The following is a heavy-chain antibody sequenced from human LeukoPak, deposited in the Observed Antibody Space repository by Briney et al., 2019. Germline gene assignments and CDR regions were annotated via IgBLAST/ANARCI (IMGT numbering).Heavy chain of an antibody. CDR3: AKDSRFLEWLGDYYYYYMDV. CDR1: GGSISSYY. CDR2: IYYSGST. V-gene: IGHV4-59*01. Sequence: SETLSLTCTVSGGSISSYYWSWIRQPPGKGLEWIGYIYYSGSTNYNPSLKSRVTISVDTSKNQFSLKLSSVTAADTAVYYCAKDSRFLEWLGDYYYYYMDVWGKGTTVTVSS. D-gene: IGHD3-3*01. J-gene: IGHJ6*03.